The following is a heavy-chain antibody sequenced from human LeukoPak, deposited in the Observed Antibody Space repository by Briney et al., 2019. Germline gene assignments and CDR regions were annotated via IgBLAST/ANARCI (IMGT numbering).Heavy chain of an antibody. V-gene: IGHV5-51*01. CDR1: GDTFTKYW. CDR3: ARLIAYNDILTGYLNAFDV. Sequence: GESLKISCEGFGDTFTKYWIGWVRQMPGKGLEWMGIIYPDDSTTRYSPSFQGHVTISVDKSISTAYLQWNSLKVSDTAMYYCARLIAYNDILTGYLNAFDVWGQGTMVTVSS. J-gene: IGHJ3*01. D-gene: IGHD3-9*01. CDR2: IYPDDSTT.